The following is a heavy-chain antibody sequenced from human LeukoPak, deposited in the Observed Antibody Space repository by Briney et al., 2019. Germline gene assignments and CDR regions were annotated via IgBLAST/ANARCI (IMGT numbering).Heavy chain of an antibody. CDR1: GYSFTSYW. J-gene: IGHJ3*02. Sequence: PGESLKISCKGSGYSFTSYWVAWVRQMPGKGLEWLGIIYPRDSVTRYTPSFQGQVTISADKSINTAYLQWSGLKASDTAVYYCARHVTTASAARGLDIWGQATMLTVSS. V-gene: IGHV5-51*01. CDR2: IYPRDSVT. CDR3: ARHVTTASAARGLDI. D-gene: IGHD1-14*01.